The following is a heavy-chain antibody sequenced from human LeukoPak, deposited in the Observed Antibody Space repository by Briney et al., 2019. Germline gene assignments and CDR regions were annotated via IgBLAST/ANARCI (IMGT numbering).Heavy chain of an antibody. J-gene: IGHJ4*02. CDR1: ELTFSSDG. CDR2: IQYDGSNK. CDR3: AKGSTYVKTV. D-gene: IGHD3-10*02. Sequence: GGALRLSCAASELTFSSDGMHWVRQAPGKGLEWGAFIQYDGSNKYYADSVKGRFTISRDNSKNTLYLQMNSLRAEDTAVYYCAKGSTYVKTVWGQGTLVTVSS. V-gene: IGHV3-30*02.